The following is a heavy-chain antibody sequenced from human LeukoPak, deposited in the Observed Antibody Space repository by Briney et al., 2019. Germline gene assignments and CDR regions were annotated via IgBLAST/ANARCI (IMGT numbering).Heavy chain of an antibody. CDR1: GFTFSSYG. J-gene: IGHJ6*03. V-gene: IGHV3-23*01. CDR3: ARDNGSSWYRYYYYYYMDV. CDR2: ISGSGGST. Sequence: GGTLRLSCAASGFTFSSYGMSWVRQAPGKGLEWVSAISGSGGSTYYADSVKGRFTISRDNSKNTLYLQMNSLRAEDTAVYYCARDNGSSWYRYYYYYYMDVWGKGTTVTISS. D-gene: IGHD6-13*01.